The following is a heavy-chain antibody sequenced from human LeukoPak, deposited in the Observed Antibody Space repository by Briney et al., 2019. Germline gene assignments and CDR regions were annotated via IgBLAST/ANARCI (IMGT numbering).Heavy chain of an antibody. J-gene: IGHJ1*01. CDR1: GGSISSYY. Sequence: SETLSLTCTVSGGSISSYYWSWIRQPPGKGLEWIGYIYYSGSTNYNPSLKSRVTISVDTSKNQFSLKLSPVTAADTAVYYCARAVAVAGTGHFQHWGQGTLVTVSS. V-gene: IGHV4-59*01. CDR2: IYYSGST. CDR3: ARAVAVAGTGHFQH. D-gene: IGHD6-19*01.